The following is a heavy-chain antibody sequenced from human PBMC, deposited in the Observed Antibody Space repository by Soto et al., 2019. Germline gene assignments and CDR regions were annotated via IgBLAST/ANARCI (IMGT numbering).Heavy chain of an antibody. CDR2: IYYSGST. CDR3: AGWPTHLSYYYYGMDV. J-gene: IGHJ6*02. CDR1: GGSISSGDYY. Sequence: QVQLQESGPGLVKPSQTLSLTCTVSGGSISSGDYYWSWIRQPPGKGLEWIGYIYYSGSTYYNPSLKSRVTISVDTSKNQFSLKLSSVTAADTAVYYCAGWPTHLSYYYYGMDVWGQGTTVTVSS. V-gene: IGHV4-30-4*01. D-gene: IGHD2-15*01.